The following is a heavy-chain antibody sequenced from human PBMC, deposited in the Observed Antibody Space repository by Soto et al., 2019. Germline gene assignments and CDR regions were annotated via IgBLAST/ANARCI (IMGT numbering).Heavy chain of an antibody. CDR3: AADLHSSTTIFGVVSSWTKFDT. D-gene: IGHD3-3*01. CDR2: IVVGSGNT. J-gene: IGHJ5*02. V-gene: IGHV1-58*02. CDR1: GFTFTSSA. Sequence: SVKVSCKASGFTFTSSAMQWVRQARGQRLEWIGWIVVGSGNTNYAQKFQERVTITRDMSTSTAYMELSSLRSEDTAVYYCAADLHSSTTIFGVVSSWTKFDTWGQGTLVTVSS.